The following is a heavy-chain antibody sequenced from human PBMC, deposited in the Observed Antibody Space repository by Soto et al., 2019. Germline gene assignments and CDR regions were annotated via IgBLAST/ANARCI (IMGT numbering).Heavy chain of an antibody. D-gene: IGHD6-6*01. CDR2: IKQDGSEK. CDR1: GFTFSSYW. V-gene: IGHV3-7*01. J-gene: IGHJ4*02. Sequence: GGSLRLSCAASGFTFSSYWMSWVHQAPGKGLEWVANIKQDGSEKYYVDSVKGRFTISRDNAKNSLYLQMNSLRAEDTAVYYCARDISMYSSSPIDYWGQGTLVTVSS. CDR3: ARDISMYSSSPIDY.